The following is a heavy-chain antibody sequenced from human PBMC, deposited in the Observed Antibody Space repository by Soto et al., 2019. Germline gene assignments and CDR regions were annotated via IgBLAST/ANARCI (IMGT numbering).Heavy chain of an antibody. Sequence: ASVKVSCKASGYTFTGYYMHWVRQAPGQGPEWMGWINPNSGGTNYAQKFQGWVTMTRDTSISTAYMELSRLRSDDTAVYYCARGLDDILTGYSYYYYYYGMDVWGQGTTVTVSS. CDR1: GYTFTGYY. J-gene: IGHJ6*02. V-gene: IGHV1-2*04. CDR3: ARGLDDILTGYSYYYYYYGMDV. D-gene: IGHD3-9*01. CDR2: INPNSGGT.